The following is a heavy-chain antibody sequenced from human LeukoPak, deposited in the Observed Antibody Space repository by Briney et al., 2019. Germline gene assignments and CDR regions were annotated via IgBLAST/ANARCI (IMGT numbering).Heavy chain of an antibody. J-gene: IGHJ4*02. V-gene: IGHV4-61*01. Sequence: SETLSLTCTVSGGSVSSGSYYWSWIRRPPGKGLEWIGYIDYSGSTNYNPSLKSRVTISVDTSKNQFSLKLSSVTAADTAVYYCARARVYSSTWSEFDYWGRGTLVTVSS. CDR2: IDYSGST. CDR3: ARARVYSSTWSEFDY. CDR1: GGSVSSGSYY. D-gene: IGHD6-13*01.